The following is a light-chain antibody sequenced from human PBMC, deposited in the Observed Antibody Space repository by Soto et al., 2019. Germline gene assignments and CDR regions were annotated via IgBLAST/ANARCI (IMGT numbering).Light chain of an antibody. J-gene: IGLJ3*02. CDR2: EVS. V-gene: IGLV2-14*01. CDR1: SSDVGGYKY. Sequence: QSALTQPASVSGSPGQSITISCTGSSSDVGGYKYVSWYQQHPGRAPKLMIYEVSNWPSGVSNRFSGSKSGNTASLTISGLQAEDEADYYCSSYTTSSTLVFGGGTKLTV. CDR3: SSYTTSSTLV.